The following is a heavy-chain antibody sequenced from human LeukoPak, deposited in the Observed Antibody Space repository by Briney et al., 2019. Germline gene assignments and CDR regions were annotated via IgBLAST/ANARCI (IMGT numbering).Heavy chain of an antibody. J-gene: IGHJ4*02. CDR3: ARLNRYYDYVWGSYRIEYYFDY. D-gene: IGHD3-16*02. CDR1: GFTFSSYA. Sequence: GGSLRLSCAASGFTFSSYAMTWVRQAPGKGLEWVSGISGSGGSTYYADSVKGRFTISRDNSKNTLYLQMNSLRAEDTAVYYCARLNRYYDYVWGSYRIEYYFDYWGQGTLVTVSS. V-gene: IGHV3-23*01. CDR2: ISGSGGST.